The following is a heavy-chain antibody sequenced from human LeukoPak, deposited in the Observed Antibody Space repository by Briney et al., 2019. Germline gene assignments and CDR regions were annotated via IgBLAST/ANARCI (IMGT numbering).Heavy chain of an antibody. Sequence: PSETLSLTCTVSGGSISSYYWSWIRQPPGKGLEWIGYIYYSGSTNYNPSLKSRVTISVDTSKNQFSLKLSSVTAADTAVYYCARCSYDSSGYYHYYFDYWGQGTLVTVSS. CDR1: GGSISSYY. V-gene: IGHV4-59*12. CDR2: IYYSGST. J-gene: IGHJ4*02. CDR3: ARCSYDSSGYYHYYFDY. D-gene: IGHD3-22*01.